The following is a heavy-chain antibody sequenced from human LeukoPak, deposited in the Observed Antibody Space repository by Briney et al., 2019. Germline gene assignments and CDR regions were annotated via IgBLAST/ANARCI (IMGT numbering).Heavy chain of an antibody. CDR1: GDSISSGNYY. CDR3: ARLKFYDSTGYSPGYYMDV. CDR2: IQSRGNT. Sequence: SQTLSLTCTVSGDSISSGNYYWTWIRQPAGQGLEWIGRIQSRGNTAYNPSVRSRITVSVETSKNQFSLKLNSVSAADTAVYYCARLKFYDSTGYSPGYYMDVWGKGTAVTVSS. J-gene: IGHJ6*03. V-gene: IGHV4-61*02. D-gene: IGHD3-22*01.